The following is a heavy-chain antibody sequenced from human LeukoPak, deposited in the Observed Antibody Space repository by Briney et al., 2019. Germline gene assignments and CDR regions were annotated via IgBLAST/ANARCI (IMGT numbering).Heavy chain of an antibody. D-gene: IGHD6-25*01. CDR3: ARRGRNSSGWQDYL. CDR2: IYHTGST. V-gene: IGHV4-59*01. Sequence: PSETLSLTCTVSGGSISSYYWSWIRQPPGERLEWIANIYHTGSTNYNPSLSSRVTISIDTAKNQFSLKLTSVTAADTAVYYCARRGRNSSGWQDYLWGQGTLVTVSS. CDR1: GGSISSYY. J-gene: IGHJ4*02.